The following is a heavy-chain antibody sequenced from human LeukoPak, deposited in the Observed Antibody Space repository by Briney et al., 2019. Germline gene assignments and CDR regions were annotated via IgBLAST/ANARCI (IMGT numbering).Heavy chain of an antibody. J-gene: IGHJ4*02. CDR2: IYYSGGT. CDR3: ARRSGVLDSRDYRYHFDF. CDR1: GDSISSHY. Sequence: SETLSLTCIVSGDSISSHYWSWIRQPPGKGLEYIGYIYYSGGTDYNPSLESRVTISLDTSKTQFSLNLTSVTAADTAVYYCARRSGVLDSRDYRYHFDFWGQGTLVTVSS. D-gene: IGHD3-22*01. V-gene: IGHV4-59*11.